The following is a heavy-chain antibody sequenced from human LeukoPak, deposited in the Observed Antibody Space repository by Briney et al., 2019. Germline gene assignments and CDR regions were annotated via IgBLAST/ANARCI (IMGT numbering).Heavy chain of an antibody. CDR2: ISYDGSNK. CDR3: ARELLWFGDPAGAFDI. D-gene: IGHD3-10*01. CDR1: GFTFSSYG. J-gene: IGHJ3*02. V-gene: IGHV3-30*03. Sequence: GGSLRLSCAASGFTFSSYGMHWVRQAPGKGLEWVAVISYDGSNKYYADSVKGRFTISRDNSKNTLYLQMNSLRAEDTAVYYCARELLWFGDPAGAFDIWGQGTMVTVSS.